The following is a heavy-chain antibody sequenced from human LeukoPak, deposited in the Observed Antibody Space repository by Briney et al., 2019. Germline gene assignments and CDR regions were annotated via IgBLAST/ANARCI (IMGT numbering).Heavy chain of an antibody. V-gene: IGHV4-4*07. D-gene: IGHD3-10*01. CDR1: GGSISNYF. J-gene: IGHJ4*02. CDR2: IYTSGTT. Sequence: PSETLSLTCTFSGGSISNYFRSWIRQPAGKGQDWIGHIYTSGTTHYNPSLKSRVTISLDTSKSQFSLQLNSVTAADTAVYYCARAEGSGSGAYTLDYWGQGILVTVSS. CDR3: ARAEGSGSGAYTLDY.